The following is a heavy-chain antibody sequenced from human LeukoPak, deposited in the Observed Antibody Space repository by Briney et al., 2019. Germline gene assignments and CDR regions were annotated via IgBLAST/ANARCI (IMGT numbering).Heavy chain of an antibody. J-gene: IGHJ4*02. CDR3: ARLGYDWNHEGWY. V-gene: IGHV4-39*01. Sequence: SETLSLTCTVSGGSISSGGYYWGWIRQPPGKGLEWIGTIYYSGSTYYNPSLKSRVTISVDTSKTQFFLKLSSVTAADTAVYYCARLGYDWNHEGWYWGQGTLVTVSS. D-gene: IGHD1-20*01. CDR2: IYYSGST. CDR1: GGSISSGGYY.